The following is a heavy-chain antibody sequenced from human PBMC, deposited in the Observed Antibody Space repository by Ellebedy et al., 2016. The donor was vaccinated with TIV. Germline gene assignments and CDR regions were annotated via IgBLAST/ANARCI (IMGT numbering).Heavy chain of an antibody. Sequence: MPSETLSLTCAVPGGSISSYDWRWIRQPPGKGLAWIGYIYYSGSTNYNPSLKSRVTISVDTSKNQFSLKLSSVTAAETAVYYCASREKVAGTFGYWGQGTLVTVSS. CDR2: IYYSGST. V-gene: IGHV4-59*01. D-gene: IGHD6-19*01. CDR3: ASREKVAGTFGY. CDR1: GGSISSYD. J-gene: IGHJ4*02.